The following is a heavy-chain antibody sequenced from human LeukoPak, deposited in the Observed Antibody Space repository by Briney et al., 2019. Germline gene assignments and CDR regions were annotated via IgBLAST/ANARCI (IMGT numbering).Heavy chain of an antibody. CDR2: INSSRSYI. CDR3: AGASRGSSKLFGP. V-gene: IGHV3-21*01. CDR1: GFTFSSYT. J-gene: IGHJ5*02. Sequence: GESLTLSCVASGFTFSSYTMNWVRQAPGKGLEWVSSINSSRSYIFYTDSVKGRITISRDTVKHSVLMQMNSMTADDTAVYYWAGASRGSSKLFGPLGQGTLVTVSS.